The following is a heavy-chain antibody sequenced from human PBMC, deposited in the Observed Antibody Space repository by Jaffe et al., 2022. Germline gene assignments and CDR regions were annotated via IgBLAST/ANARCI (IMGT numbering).Heavy chain of an antibody. Sequence: EVQLVESGGGLVQPGGSLRLSCAASGFTFSSYWMSWVRQAPGKGLEWVANIKQDGSEKYYVDSVKGRFTISRDNAKNSLYLQMNSLRAEDTAVYYCARDQSPSDLKTLVPAAINDAFDIWGQGTMVTVSS. CDR1: GFTFSSYW. J-gene: IGHJ3*02. CDR3: ARDQSPSDLKTLVPAAINDAFDI. V-gene: IGHV3-7*05. D-gene: IGHD2-2*01. CDR2: IKQDGSEK.